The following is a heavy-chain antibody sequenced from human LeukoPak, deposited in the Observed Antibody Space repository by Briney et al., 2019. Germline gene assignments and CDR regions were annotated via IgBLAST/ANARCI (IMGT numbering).Heavy chain of an antibody. J-gene: IGHJ6*02. CDR2: INHSGST. D-gene: IGHD6-13*01. CDR1: VGSISSGNW. Sequence: PSETLSLTCAVSVGSISSGNWWSWIRQPPGKGLEWIGEINHSGSTSYNPSLKSRVTISVDTSKNQFSLKLSSVTAADTAVYYCATSFHIAAPYYYGMDVWGQGTTVTVSS. CDR3: ATSFHIAAPYYYGMDV. V-gene: IGHV4-4*02.